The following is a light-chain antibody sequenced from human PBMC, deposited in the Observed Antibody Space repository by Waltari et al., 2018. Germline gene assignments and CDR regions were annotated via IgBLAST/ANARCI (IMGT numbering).Light chain of an antibody. J-gene: IGLJ3*02. Sequence: QTVVTQEPSLSVSPDETVTLPCALSSGSLSRTSYPSWYQQSPGQAPRTLVYKTNIRSSGVPDRFSGSVLGNKAALTITGAQADDESDYYCVIYMGSGIWVFGGGTKLTVL. CDR3: VIYMGSGIWV. CDR1: SGSLSRTSY. V-gene: IGLV8-61*01. CDR2: KTN.